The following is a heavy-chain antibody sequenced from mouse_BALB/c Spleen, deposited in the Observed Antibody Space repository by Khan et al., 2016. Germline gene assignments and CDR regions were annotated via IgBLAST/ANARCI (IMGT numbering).Heavy chain of an antibody. J-gene: IGHJ3*01. CDR1: GYTFTSYD. CDR2: IYPGAGST. D-gene: IGHD2-3*01. V-gene: IGHV1S33*01. Sequence: LKPSGPALVKPGALVKISCKASGYTFTSYDINWVKQRPGQGLEWIGWIYPGAGSTKYNEKFKGKATLTADKSSSTAYMQLSSLTAENCAGYFGARSGGYYLAYWGQGTLVTVSA. CDR3: ARSGGYYLAY.